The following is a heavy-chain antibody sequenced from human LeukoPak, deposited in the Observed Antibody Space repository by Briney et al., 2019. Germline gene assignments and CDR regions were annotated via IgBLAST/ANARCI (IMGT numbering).Heavy chain of an antibody. V-gene: IGHV4-39*07. CDR3: ARTHYDFWSGYQGVYDY. D-gene: IGHD3-3*01. Sequence: PSETLSLTCTVSGGSISSISYYWGWIRQPPGKGLEWIGSIYYSGSTYYNTSLKSRVTISVDTSKNQFSLKLSSVTAADTAVYYCARTHYDFWSGYQGVYDYWGQGTLVTVSS. CDR1: GGSISSISYY. CDR2: IYYSGST. J-gene: IGHJ4*02.